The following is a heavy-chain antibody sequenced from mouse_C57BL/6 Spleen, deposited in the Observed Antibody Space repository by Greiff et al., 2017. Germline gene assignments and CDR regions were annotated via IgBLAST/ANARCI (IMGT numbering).Heavy chain of an antibody. V-gene: IGHV3-6*01. D-gene: IGHD1-1*01. J-gene: IGHJ2*01. CDR2: ISYDGSN. CDR3: ARAHYYGSRYYFDY. CDR1: GYSITSGYY. Sequence: VQLKESGPGLVKPSQSLSLTCSVTGYSITSGYYWNWIRQFPGNKLEWMSYISYDGSNNYNPSLKNRISITRDTSKNQFFLKLNSVTTEDTATYYCARAHYYGSRYYFDYWGQGTTLTVAS.